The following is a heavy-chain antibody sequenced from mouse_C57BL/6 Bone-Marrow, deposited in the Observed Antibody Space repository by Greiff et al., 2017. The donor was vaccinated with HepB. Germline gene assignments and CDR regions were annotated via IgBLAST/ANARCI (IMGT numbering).Heavy chain of an antibody. Sequence: EVQLVESGGGLVQSGRSLRLSCATSGFTFSDFYMEWVRQAPGKGLEWIAASRNKANDYTTEYSASVKGRFIVSRDTSQSILYLQMNALRAEDTASYYCARDAWGHDYYGSSGYFDVWGTGTTVTVSS. CDR1: GFTFSDFY. V-gene: IGHV7-1*01. J-gene: IGHJ1*03. CDR3: ARDAWGHDYYGSSGYFDV. CDR2: SRNKANDYTT. D-gene: IGHD1-1*01.